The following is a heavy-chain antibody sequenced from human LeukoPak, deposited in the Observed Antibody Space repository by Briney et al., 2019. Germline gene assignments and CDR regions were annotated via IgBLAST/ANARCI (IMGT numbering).Heavy chain of an antibody. Sequence: ASVKVSCKVSVGTLTSYAINWVRQAPGQGLKWMGRIIPIFDKPDYAQNFQGRVTITADKSTSTAYMELSGLRSGDTAVYCCARVPSRIAVADNYWGQGTLVTVSS. CDR2: IIPIFDKP. J-gene: IGHJ4*02. V-gene: IGHV1-69*04. CDR1: VGTLTSYA. D-gene: IGHD6-19*01. CDR3: ARVPSRIAVADNY.